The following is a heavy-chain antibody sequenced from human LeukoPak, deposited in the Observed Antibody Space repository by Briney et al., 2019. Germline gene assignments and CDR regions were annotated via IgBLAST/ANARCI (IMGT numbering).Heavy chain of an antibody. D-gene: IGHD6-19*01. Sequence: GGSLRLSCAASGFTFSSYGMHWVRQAPGKGLEWVAVISYDGSNKYYADSVKGRFTISRDNSKNTLYLQMNSLRAEDTAVYYCARGIAVAGYYGMDVWGQGTTVTVSS. V-gene: IGHV3-30*03. CDR1: GFTFSSYG. CDR2: ISYDGSNK. J-gene: IGHJ6*02. CDR3: ARGIAVAGYYGMDV.